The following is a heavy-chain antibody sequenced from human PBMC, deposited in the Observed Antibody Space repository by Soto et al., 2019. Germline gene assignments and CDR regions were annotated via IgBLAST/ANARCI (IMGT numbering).Heavy chain of an antibody. CDR2: ISYDGSNK. V-gene: IGHV3-30*18. J-gene: IGHJ3*02. CDR3: AKGPVEGDAFDI. CDR1: GFTFSSYG. Sequence: QVQLVESGGGVVQPGRSLRLSCAASGFTFSSYGMHWVRQAPGKGLEWVAVISYDGSNKYYADSVKGRFTISRDNSKNTLYLQMNSLRAEDTAVYYCAKGPVEGDAFDIWGQGTMVTVSS.